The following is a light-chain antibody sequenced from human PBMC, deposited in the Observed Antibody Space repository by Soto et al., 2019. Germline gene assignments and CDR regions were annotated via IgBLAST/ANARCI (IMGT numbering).Light chain of an antibody. CDR1: SSDVGGYNY. CDR3: NSYTSSSIFPYV. Sequence: QSVLTQPASVSGSPGQSITISCTGTSSDVGGYNYVSWYQQYPGKAPKLLIYEVTNRPSGVSTRFSASKSGNTASLTISGLQAEDEADYYCNSYTSSSIFPYVFGTGTKLTVL. CDR2: EVT. J-gene: IGLJ1*01. V-gene: IGLV2-14*01.